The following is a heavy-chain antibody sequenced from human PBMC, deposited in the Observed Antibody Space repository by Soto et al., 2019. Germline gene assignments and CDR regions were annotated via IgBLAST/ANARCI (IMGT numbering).Heavy chain of an antibody. J-gene: IGHJ6*02. CDR1: GGSVSSGSYY. CDR3: ASFQRSNYYYYAMDV. V-gene: IGHV4-61*01. Sequence: QVQLQESGPGLVKPSETLSLTCTVSGGSVSSGSYYWSWIRQPPGKGLEWIGYIYYSGSTNYNPSLKSRVTISVDTSNNQFSLKLSSVTAADTAVYYCASFQRSNYYYYAMDVCGQGTTVTVSS. CDR2: IYYSGST.